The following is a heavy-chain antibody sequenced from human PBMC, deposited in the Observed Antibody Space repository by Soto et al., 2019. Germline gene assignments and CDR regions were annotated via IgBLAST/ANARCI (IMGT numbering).Heavy chain of an antibody. V-gene: IGHV3-30*04. CDR3: AREPLSGYYFDY. CDR1: GFTFSSYA. J-gene: IGHJ4*02. CDR2: ISYDGSNK. Sequence: GGSLRLSCAASGFTFSSYAMHWVRQAPGKGLEWVAVISYDGSNKYYADSVKGRFTISRDNSKNTLYLQMNSLRAEDTDVYYCAREPLSGYYFDYWGQGTLVTVSS. D-gene: IGHD3-22*01.